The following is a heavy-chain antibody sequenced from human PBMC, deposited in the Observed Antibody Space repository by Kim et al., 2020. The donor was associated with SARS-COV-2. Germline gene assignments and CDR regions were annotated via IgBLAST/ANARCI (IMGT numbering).Heavy chain of an antibody. V-gene: IGHV3-53*01. CDR3: ARDMTPNSSGYYGWFDP. J-gene: IGHJ5*02. Sequence: VQGRFTLSRDNSKNTLYLQMNSLRAEDTAVYYCARDMTPNSSGYYGWFDPWGQGTLVTVSS. D-gene: IGHD3-22*01.